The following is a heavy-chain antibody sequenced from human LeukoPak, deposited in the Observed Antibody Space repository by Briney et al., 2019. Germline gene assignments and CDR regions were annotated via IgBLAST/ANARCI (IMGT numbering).Heavy chain of an antibody. CDR2: FSGSGANT. D-gene: IGHD6-6*01. J-gene: IGHJ4*02. CDR3: AKDPYSSSSCFDY. CDR1: GFTFSNYA. Sequence: TGGSLRLSCKASGFTFSNYAMSWVRQAPGKGLEWVSTFSGSGANTFYADSVKGRFTISRDNSKNTLYLQMNSLRAEDTALYYCAKDPYSSSSCFDYWGQGTLVTVSS. V-gene: IGHV3-23*01.